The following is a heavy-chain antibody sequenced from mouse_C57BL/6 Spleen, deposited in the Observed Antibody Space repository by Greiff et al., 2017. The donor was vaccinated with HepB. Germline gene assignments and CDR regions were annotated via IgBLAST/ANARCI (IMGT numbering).Heavy chain of an antibody. V-gene: IGHV3-6*01. CDR1: GYSITSGYY. CDR3: AREDYGSSYGYFDV. J-gene: IGHJ1*03. Sequence: EVQRVESGPGLVKPSQSLSLTCSVTGYSITSGYYWNWIRQFPGNKLEWMGYISYDGSNNYNPSLKNRISITRDTSKNQFFLKLNSVTTEDTATYYCAREDYGSSYGYFDVWGTGTTVTVSS. D-gene: IGHD1-1*01. CDR2: ISYDGSN.